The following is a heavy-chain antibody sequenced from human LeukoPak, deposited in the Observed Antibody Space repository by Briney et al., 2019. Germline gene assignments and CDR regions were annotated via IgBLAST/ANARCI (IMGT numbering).Heavy chain of an antibody. D-gene: IGHD2-21*01. CDR1: GGSISSGDYY. Sequence: PSETLSLTCTVSGGSISSGDYYWSWIRQPPGKGLEWIGYIYYGGSTYYNPSLKSRVTISVDTSKNQFSLKLSSVTAADTAVYYCARVPAAYPYGGGDCYSTYFDYWGQGTLVTVSS. CDR3: ARVPAAYPYGGGDCYSTYFDY. CDR2: IYYGGST. V-gene: IGHV4-30-4*08. J-gene: IGHJ4*02.